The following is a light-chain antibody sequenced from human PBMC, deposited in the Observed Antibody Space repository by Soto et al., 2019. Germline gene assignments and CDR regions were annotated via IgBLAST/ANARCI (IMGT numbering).Light chain of an antibody. CDR3: SSYAGSSNV. CDR1: NIGSKS. V-gene: IGLV3-21*02. Sequence: SYELTQPPSVSVAPGQTARITCGGNNIGSKSVHWYQQKPGQAPVLVVYDDSDRPSGVPDRFSGSKSGNTASLTVSGLQAEDEADYYCSSYAGSSNVFGTGTKVTV. CDR2: DDS. J-gene: IGLJ1*01.